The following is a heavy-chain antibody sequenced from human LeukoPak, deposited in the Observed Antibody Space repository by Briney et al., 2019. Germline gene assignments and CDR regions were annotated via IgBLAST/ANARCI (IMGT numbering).Heavy chain of an antibody. V-gene: IGHV3-30*04. CDR2: ISYDGSNK. Sequence: GGSLRLSCAACGFTFSSYAMHWVRQAPGKGLEWVAVISYDGSNKYYADSVKGRFTISRDNSKNTLYLQMNSLRAEDTAVYYCARGRITGTYSTTSFDYWGQGTLVTVSS. CDR1: GFTFSSYA. CDR3: ARGRITGTYSTTSFDY. D-gene: IGHD1-20*01. J-gene: IGHJ4*02.